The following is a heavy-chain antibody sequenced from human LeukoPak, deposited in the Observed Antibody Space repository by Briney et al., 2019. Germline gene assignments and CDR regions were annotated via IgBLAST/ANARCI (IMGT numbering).Heavy chain of an antibody. CDR3: ATLYDSSGYYPF. D-gene: IGHD3-22*01. CDR1: GGSFSGYY. V-gene: IGHV4-34*01. CDR2: INHSGST. J-gene: IGHJ4*02. Sequence: TSETLSLTCAVYGGSFSGYYWSWIRQPPGKGLEWIGEINHSGSTNYNPSLKSRVTISVDTSKNQFSLKLSSVTAAGTAVYYCATLYDSSGYYPFWGQGTLVTVSS.